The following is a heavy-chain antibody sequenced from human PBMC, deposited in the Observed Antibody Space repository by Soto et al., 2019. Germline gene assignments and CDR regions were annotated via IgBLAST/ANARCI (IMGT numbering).Heavy chain of an antibody. CDR2: INPNTGAT. V-gene: IGHV1-2*02. Sequence: ASVKVSCKASGYSFTGYFVHWVRQAPGPGLEWMGWINPNTGATKYSQKFQGRVTITRDTSASTAYMELSSLRSEDTAVYYCARDPPYGDFSYFDYWGQGTLVTVSS. CDR1: GYSFTGYF. CDR3: ARDPPYGDFSYFDY. J-gene: IGHJ4*02. D-gene: IGHD4-17*01.